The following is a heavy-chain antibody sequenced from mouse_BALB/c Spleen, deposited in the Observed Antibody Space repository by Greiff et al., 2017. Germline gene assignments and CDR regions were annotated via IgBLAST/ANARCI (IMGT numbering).Heavy chain of an antibody. Sequence: QVQLKESAAELARPGASVKMSCKASGYTFTSYTMHWVKQRPGQGLEWIGYINPSSGYTEYNQKFKDKTTLTADKSSSTAYMQLSSLTSEDSAVYYCARPGITTPWFAYWGQGTLVTVSA. D-gene: IGHD2-4*01. CDR3: ARPGITTPWFAY. V-gene: IGHV1-4*02. CDR2: INPSSGYT. CDR1: GYTFTSYT. J-gene: IGHJ3*01.